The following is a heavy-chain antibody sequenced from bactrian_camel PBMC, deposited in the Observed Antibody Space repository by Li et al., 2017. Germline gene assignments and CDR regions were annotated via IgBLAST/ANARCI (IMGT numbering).Heavy chain of an antibody. Sequence: VQLVESGGGSVQAGGSLRLSCTHSGYTSSRHCMGWFRQAPGKAREGVAATLTGSGITFYGDSVKGRFTISEDKAKNTLYLQMDNLKPEDTAMYYCAADAKAVAPWDWIGGYTSWGQGTQVTVS. CDR2: TLTGSGIT. CDR3: AADAKAVAPWDWIGGYTS. CDR1: GYTSSRHC. V-gene: IGHV3S31*01. J-gene: IGHJ6*01. D-gene: IGHD7*01.